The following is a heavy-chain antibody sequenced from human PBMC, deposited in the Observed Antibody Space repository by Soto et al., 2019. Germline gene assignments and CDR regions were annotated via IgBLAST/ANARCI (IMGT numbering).Heavy chain of an antibody. Sequence: GGSLRLSCVASGFTFSAHSMNWVRQAPGKGLEWISYITGDGIPTMYTDSVKGRFTISRDNAKNSVFLQMNSLRDEDTAVYYGARDIEPPGLFFDYWGQGTLVTVSS. CDR2: ITGDGIPT. CDR1: GFTFSAHS. CDR3: ARDIEPPGLFFDY. V-gene: IGHV3-48*02. J-gene: IGHJ4*02. D-gene: IGHD6-13*01.